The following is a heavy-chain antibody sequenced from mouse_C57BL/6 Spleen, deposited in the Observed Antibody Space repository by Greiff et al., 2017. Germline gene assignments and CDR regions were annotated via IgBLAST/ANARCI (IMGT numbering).Heavy chain of an antibody. Sequence: DVMLVESGGGLVKPGGSLKLSCAASGFTFRSYAMSWVRQTPEKRLEWVATISDGGSYTYYPDNVKGRFTISRNNAKNNLYLQMSHLKSEDTVMYYCAGNRWYYGSYFCYWGQGATLAVS. CDR3: AGNRWYYGSYFCY. J-gene: IGHJ2*01. V-gene: IGHV5-4*03. D-gene: IGHD1-1*01. CDR1: GFTFRSYA. CDR2: ISDGGSYT.